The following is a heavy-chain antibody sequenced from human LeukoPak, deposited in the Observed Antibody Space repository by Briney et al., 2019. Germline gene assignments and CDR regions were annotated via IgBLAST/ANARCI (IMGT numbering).Heavy chain of an antibody. Sequence: GESLRISCKGSGYSFTSYWIGWVGQMPGKGLEWRGIIYPGDSDTRYSPSFRGQVPIPADKSISTAYLHWSSLKASDTPMFYRARPLRQETEVAFDIWGQGTMVTVSS. CDR2: IYPGDSDT. V-gene: IGHV5-51*01. CDR1: GYSFTSYW. CDR3: ARPLRQETEVAFDI. J-gene: IGHJ3*02.